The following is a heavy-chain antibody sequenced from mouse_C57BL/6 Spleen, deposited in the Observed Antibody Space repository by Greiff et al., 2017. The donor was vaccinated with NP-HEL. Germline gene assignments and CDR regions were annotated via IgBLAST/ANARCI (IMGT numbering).Heavy chain of an antibody. CDR1: GYTFTDYE. CDR3: TRHGSSYWFAY. D-gene: IGHD1-1*01. Sequence: LQESGAELVRPGASVTLSCKASGYTFTDYEMHWVKQTPVHGLEWIGAIDPETGGTAYNQKFKGKAILTADKSSSTAYMELRSLTSEDSAVYYCTRHGSSYWFAYWGQGTLVTVSA. CDR2: IDPETGGT. V-gene: IGHV1-15*01. J-gene: IGHJ3*01.